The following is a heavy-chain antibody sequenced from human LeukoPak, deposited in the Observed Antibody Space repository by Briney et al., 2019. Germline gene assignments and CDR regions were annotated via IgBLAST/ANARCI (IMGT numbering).Heavy chain of an antibody. J-gene: IGHJ6*03. V-gene: IGHV4-39*07. Sequence: SETLSLTCTVSGGSISSSSYYWGWIRQPPGKGLEWIGSIYHSGSTYYNPSLKSRVTIAVETSKNQFSLKLSSVTAADKAVYYCASVRRGFGESSKYYSYYYMHVWGNGTTVTIAS. CDR1: GGSISSSSYY. CDR3: ASVRRGFGESSKYYSYYYMHV. CDR2: IYHSGST. D-gene: IGHD3-10*01.